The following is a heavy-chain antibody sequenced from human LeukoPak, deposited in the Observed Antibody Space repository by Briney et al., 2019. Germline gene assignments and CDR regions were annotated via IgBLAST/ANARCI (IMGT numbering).Heavy chain of an antibody. CDR2: ISGSGGST. D-gene: IGHD6-13*01. CDR3: ARAYSSSWSDYYYGMDV. V-gene: IGHV3-23*01. Sequence: GGSLRLSCAASGFTFSSYAMNWVRQAPGKGLEWVSSISGSGGSTYYADSVKGRFTISRDNSKNTLYLQMNSLRAEDTAVYYCARAYSSSWSDYYYGMDVWGQGTTVTVSS. J-gene: IGHJ6*02. CDR1: GFTFSSYA.